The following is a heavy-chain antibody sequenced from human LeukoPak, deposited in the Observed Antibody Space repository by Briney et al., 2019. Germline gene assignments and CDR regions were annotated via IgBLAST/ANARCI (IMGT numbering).Heavy chain of an antibody. V-gene: IGHV3-33*01. Sequence: GRSLRLSCAASGFTFSSYGMHWVRQAPGKGLEWVAVIWYDGSNKYYADSVKGRFTISRDNSKNTVYLQMNSLRAEDTAVYYCAGARYCGSSSCYSWFGPWGQGTLVTVPS. J-gene: IGHJ5*02. CDR2: IWYDGSNK. CDR3: AGARYCGSSSCYSWFGP. CDR1: GFTFSSYG. D-gene: IGHD2-2*01.